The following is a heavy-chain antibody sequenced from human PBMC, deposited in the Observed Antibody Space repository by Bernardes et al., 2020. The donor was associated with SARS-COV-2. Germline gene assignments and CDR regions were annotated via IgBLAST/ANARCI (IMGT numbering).Heavy chain of an antibody. D-gene: IGHD3-16*02. CDR3: ARGYNYVWGNYRADENWFDP. V-gene: IGHV4-34*01. Sequence: SDTLSLTCAVSGGSFSDNYGAWIRQPPGKGLEGIGEIHHSGRVKYNPSLTSRVSISGDTSKNHFSLKLTSVTAADTALYFCARGYNYVWGNYRADENWFDPWGQGSLVTVSP. CDR1: GGSFSDNY. CDR2: IHHSGRV. J-gene: IGHJ5*02.